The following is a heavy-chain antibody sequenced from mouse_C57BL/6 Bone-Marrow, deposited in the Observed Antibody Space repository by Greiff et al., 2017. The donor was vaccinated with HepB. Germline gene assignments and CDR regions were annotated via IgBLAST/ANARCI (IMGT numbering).Heavy chain of an antibody. Sequence: QVQLQQSGPELVKPGDSVKLSCKASGYTFTSYDMNWVKQRPGQGLEWIGWIYPRDGSTKYNEKFKGKATLTVDTSSSTAYMELHSLTSEDSAVYFCARRETFWFYAMDYWGQGTSVTVSS. CDR3: ARRETFWFYAMDY. CDR1: GYTFTSYD. J-gene: IGHJ4*01. CDR2: IYPRDGST. V-gene: IGHV1-85*01. D-gene: IGHD2-2*01.